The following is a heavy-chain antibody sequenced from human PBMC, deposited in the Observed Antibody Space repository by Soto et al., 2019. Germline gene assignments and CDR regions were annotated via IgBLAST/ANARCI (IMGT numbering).Heavy chain of an antibody. D-gene: IGHD4-17*01. CDR3: TTRSVSLSNDYGDYGGLSGNAFDI. J-gene: IGHJ3*02. CDR1: GFTFSNAW. CDR2: IKSKTDGGTT. V-gene: IGHV3-15*07. Sequence: GWSLRLSCAASGFTFSNAWMNWVRQAPGKGLEWVGRIKSKTDGGTTDYAAPVKGRFTISRDDSKNTLYLQMNSLKTEDTAVYYCTTRSVSLSNDYGDYGGLSGNAFDIWGQGTMVTVSS.